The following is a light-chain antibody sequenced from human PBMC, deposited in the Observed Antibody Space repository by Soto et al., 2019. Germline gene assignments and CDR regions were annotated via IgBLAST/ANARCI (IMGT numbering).Light chain of an antibody. Sequence: QSALTQPASVSGSPGQSITISCTGTSSDVGGYNYVSWYQQHPGKAPNLMIYDVSNRPSGVSNRFSGSKSGYTASLTISGLLAEDEAHYYCSSYTSNSTLKFGGGTKLTVL. J-gene: IGLJ2*01. CDR3: SSYTSNSTLK. CDR2: DVS. CDR1: SSDVGGYNY. V-gene: IGLV2-14*03.